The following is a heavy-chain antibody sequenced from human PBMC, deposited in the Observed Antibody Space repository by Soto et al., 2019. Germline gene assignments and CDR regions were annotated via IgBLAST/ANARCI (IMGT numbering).Heavy chain of an antibody. V-gene: IGHV4-59*01. CDR3: ARSIGFSGSYYAFDI. D-gene: IGHD1-26*01. J-gene: IGHJ3*02. CDR1: GGSISSYY. Sequence: SETLSLTCTVSGGSISSYYWSWIRQPPGKGLEWIGYIYYSGSTNYNPSLKSRVTISVDTSKNQFSLKLSSVTAADTAVYYCARSIGFSGSYYAFDIWGQGTMVTVS. CDR2: IYYSGST.